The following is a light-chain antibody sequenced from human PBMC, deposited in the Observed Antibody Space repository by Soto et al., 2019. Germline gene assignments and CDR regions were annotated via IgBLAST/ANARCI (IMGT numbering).Light chain of an antibody. CDR2: SNS. CDR3: AAWDDSLNGVV. J-gene: IGLJ3*02. CDR1: TSNVGSNT. Sequence: QSVLTQPPSASGTPGQTVTISCSGSTSNVGSNTVNWYQQLPGAAPKLLIFSNSQRPSGVPDRFSGSKSGTSASLAISGLQSEDEAHYYCAAWDDSLNGVVFGGGTKPTVL. V-gene: IGLV1-44*01.